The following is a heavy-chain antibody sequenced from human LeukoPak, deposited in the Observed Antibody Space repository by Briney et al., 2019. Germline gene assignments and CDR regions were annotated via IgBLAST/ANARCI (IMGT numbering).Heavy chain of an antibody. Sequence: GGSLRLSCAASGFTFSSYSMNWVRQAPGKGLEWVSSISSSSSYIYYADSVKGRFTISRDNAKNSLYLQMNSLRAEDTAVYYCAKVSYYDSSGYYRSSGPTYFDLWGRGTLVTVSS. CDR1: GFTFSSYS. CDR2: ISSSSSYI. D-gene: IGHD3-22*01. CDR3: AKVSYYDSSGYYRSSGPTYFDL. V-gene: IGHV3-21*01. J-gene: IGHJ2*01.